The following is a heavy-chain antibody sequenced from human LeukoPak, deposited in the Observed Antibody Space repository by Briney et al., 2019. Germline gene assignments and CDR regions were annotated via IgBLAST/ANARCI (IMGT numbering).Heavy chain of an antibody. CDR2: INPNSGGT. CDR3: ARDLIFASGSNWFDP. J-gene: IGHJ5*02. V-gene: IGHV1-2*06. Sequence: GASVKVSCKASGYTFTVYYMHWVRQAPGQGLEWMGRINPNSGGTNYAQKFQGRVTMTRDTSISTAYMELSRLRSDDTAVYYCARDLIFASGSNWFDPWGQGTLVTVSS. CDR1: GYTFTVYY. D-gene: IGHD3-22*01.